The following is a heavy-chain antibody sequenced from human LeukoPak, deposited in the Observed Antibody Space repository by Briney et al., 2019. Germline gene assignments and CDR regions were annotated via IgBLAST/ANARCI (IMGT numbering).Heavy chain of an antibody. D-gene: IGHD3-22*01. CDR2: ISYDGSNK. V-gene: IGHV3-30*18. CDR3: AKVASPLYYYDSSGYEIDY. Sequence: GGSLRLSCAASGFTFSSYGMHWVRQAPGKGLEWVAVISYDGSNKYYADSVKGRFTISRDNSKDTLYLQMNSLRAEDTAVYYCAKVASPLYYYDSSGYEIDYWGQGTLVTVSS. CDR1: GFTFSSYG. J-gene: IGHJ4*02.